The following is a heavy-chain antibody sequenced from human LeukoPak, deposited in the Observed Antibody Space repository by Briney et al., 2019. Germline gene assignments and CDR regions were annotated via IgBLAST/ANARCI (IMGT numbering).Heavy chain of an antibody. CDR1: GFSFDDYG. J-gene: IGHJ4*02. Sequence: PGGSLRLSCAISGFSFDDYGMSWVRQAPGKGLEWVASITSTSTYIYYADSVQGRFAVSRDNAKNSLYLQMNSLRAEDTAVFYCVRRGPNNSGLDYWGQGTLVTVSS. D-gene: IGHD5-12*01. V-gene: IGHV3-21*01. CDR3: VRRGPNNSGLDY. CDR2: ITSTSTYI.